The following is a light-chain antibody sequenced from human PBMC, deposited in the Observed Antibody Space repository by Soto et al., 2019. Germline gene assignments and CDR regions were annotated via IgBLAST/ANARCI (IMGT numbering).Light chain of an antibody. Sequence: EIVLTQSPATLSLSPGERATLSCRASQSVSSYLAWYQQKPGQAPRLLIYDASNRATGIPARFSGSGSGTDFTLTISSREPEDFVLYYCQQRSNWPWTFGQGTKVEIK. J-gene: IGKJ1*01. V-gene: IGKV3-11*01. CDR1: QSVSSY. CDR2: DAS. CDR3: QQRSNWPWT.